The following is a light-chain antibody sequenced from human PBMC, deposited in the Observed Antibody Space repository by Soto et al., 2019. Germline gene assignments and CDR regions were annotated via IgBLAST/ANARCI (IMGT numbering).Light chain of an antibody. CDR2: GAS. V-gene: IGKV3-15*01. J-gene: IGKJ2*01. CDR3: QQYNNWPPSRHT. Sequence: EIVMTQSPATLSVSPGERATLSCRASQSVSSNLAWYQQKPGQAPRLLIYGASTRATGIPARFSGSGSGTEFTLTISSLQSEDFAVYYCQQYNNWPPSRHTFSQGTKLEIK. CDR1: QSVSSN.